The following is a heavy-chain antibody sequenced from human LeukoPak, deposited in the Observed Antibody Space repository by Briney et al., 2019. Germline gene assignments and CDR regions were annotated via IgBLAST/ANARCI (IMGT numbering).Heavy chain of an antibody. V-gene: IGHV3-23*01. J-gene: IGHJ4*02. Sequence: GGSLRLSCAASGFIFRSYPMSWVRQGPGKGPEWVSGISDAGGITHYSDSLKGRFTIPRDNSRNTLYLQMNSLRAEDTAVYYCAKYVGYYAGGSYLDDWGQGTLVTVSS. CDR1: GFIFRSYP. D-gene: IGHD3-16*01. CDR2: ISDAGGIT. CDR3: AKYVGYYAGGSYLDD.